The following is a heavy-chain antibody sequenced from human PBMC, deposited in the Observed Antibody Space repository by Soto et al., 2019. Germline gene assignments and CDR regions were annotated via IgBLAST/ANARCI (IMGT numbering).Heavy chain of an antibody. CDR3: VREGSSWYSLNWFDP. J-gene: IGHJ5*02. V-gene: IGHV3-48*01. CDR1: GFTFSSYS. Sequence: EVQLVESGGGLVQPGGSLRLSCAASGFTFSSYSMNWVRQAPGKGLEWLSYISSSSSTIYYADSVKGRFTISRDNAKNSPYLQMNSVRAEDTAVYYCVREGSSWYSLNWFDPWGQGTLVTVSS. CDR2: ISSSSSTI. D-gene: IGHD6-13*01.